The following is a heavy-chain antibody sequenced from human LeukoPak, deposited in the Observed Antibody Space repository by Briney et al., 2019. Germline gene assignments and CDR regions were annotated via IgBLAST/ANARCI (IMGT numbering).Heavy chain of an antibody. CDR2: IKQDGSQE. Sequence: GGSLRLSCAASRFTLSTYWMSWVRQAPGKGLEWVAHIKQDGSQEYYVDSVKGRFTISRDSAKNSLYLQMNSLRAEDTAVYYCAKETRPWLRDYFDYWGQGTLVTVSS. D-gene: IGHD5-12*01. J-gene: IGHJ4*02. CDR3: AKETRPWLRDYFDY. CDR1: RFTLSTYW. V-gene: IGHV3-7*03.